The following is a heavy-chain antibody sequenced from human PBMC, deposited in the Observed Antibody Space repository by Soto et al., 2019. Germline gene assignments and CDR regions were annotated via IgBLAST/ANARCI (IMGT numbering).Heavy chain of an antibody. D-gene: IGHD1-1*01. Sequence: QPGGSLRFSCAASGFPFRSYAMSGVGQAPGKGLVWVSAISGSGGSTYYADSLKGRFTISVDNSKNTLYLQMNSLRAEDTAVYYCAKAPGWNDYWGQGTLVTVSS. V-gene: IGHV3-23*01. J-gene: IGHJ4*02. CDR2: ISGSGGST. CDR3: AKAPGWNDY. CDR1: GFPFRSYA.